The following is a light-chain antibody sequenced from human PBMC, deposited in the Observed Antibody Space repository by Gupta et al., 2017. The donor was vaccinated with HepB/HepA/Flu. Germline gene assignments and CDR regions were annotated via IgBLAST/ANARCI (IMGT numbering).Light chain of an antibody. CDR3: QSFDSGLTGPL. Sequence: QSVLTQPPSVSGAPGQRVTIPCPGSSSNIGAGYGVHWYQKLTGTAPRLLIYTNDNPPSGVPDRFPASKSGTSASLAITGLQAESEADYYCQSFDSGLTGPLFGGGTKLTVL. CDR2: TND. V-gene: IGLV1-40*01. J-gene: IGLJ3*02. CDR1: SSNIGAGYG.